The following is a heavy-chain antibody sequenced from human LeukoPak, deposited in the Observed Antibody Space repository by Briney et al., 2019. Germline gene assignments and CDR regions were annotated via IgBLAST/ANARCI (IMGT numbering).Heavy chain of an antibody. Sequence: SETLSLTCTVSGGSISSSYYYWGWIRQPPGKGLEYIGYIYYSGTTYYSPSLKSRVTISVGTSKNQFSLKLSSVTAADTAVYYCARRTPSDYYGSGSYYIRKNWFDPWGQGTLVTVSS. V-gene: IGHV4-39*07. CDR3: ARRTPSDYYGSGSYYIRKNWFDP. J-gene: IGHJ5*02. CDR1: GGSISSSYYY. CDR2: IYYSGTT. D-gene: IGHD3-10*01.